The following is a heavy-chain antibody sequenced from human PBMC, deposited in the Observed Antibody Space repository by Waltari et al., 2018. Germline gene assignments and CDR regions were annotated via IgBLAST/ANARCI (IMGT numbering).Heavy chain of an antibody. D-gene: IGHD3-10*01. CDR2: ASYDGNSK. J-gene: IGHJ4*02. Sequence: QGQLVESGGGGVQPGRVLKLSCTVSGFTFRDYILPLVRQAPGMGPEWVATASYDGNSKYYAGSVKGRFTISRDVSKNTLYLQMDSLRAEDAAVYYCAREGYYGSGTFSGYFDYWGQGTLVTVSS. CDR1: GFTFRDYI. CDR3: AREGYYGSGTFSGYFDY. V-gene: IGHV3-30-3*01.